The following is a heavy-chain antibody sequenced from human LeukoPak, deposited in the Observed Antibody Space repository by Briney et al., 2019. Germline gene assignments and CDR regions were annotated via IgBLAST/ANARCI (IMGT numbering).Heavy chain of an antibody. CDR1: GFTFSSYG. V-gene: IGHV3-30*02. J-gene: IGHJ4*02. Sequence: AGGSLRLSCAVSGFTFSSYGMHWVRQAPGKGREWVAFIRNDGSNKYYADSVKGRFTISRDNSKNTLYLQMNSLRAEDMAVYYCAKYDTTVTPHFDYWGQGTLVTVSS. D-gene: IGHD4-17*01. CDR2: IRNDGSNK. CDR3: AKYDTTVTPHFDY.